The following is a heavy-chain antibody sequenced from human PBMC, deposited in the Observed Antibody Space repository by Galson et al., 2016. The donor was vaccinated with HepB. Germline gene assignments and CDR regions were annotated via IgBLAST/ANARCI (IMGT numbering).Heavy chain of an antibody. CDR1: GFTFDTHA. CDR3: AKFQMAVTGNVGYFDY. J-gene: IGHJ4*02. Sequence: SLRLSCAASGFTFDTHAMNWVRQAPGKGLEWVSAISGSGLKTDYADSVKGRFTIFRDKSKNKVSLQMSNLRVGATAGYYCAKFQMAVTGNVGYFDYWGQGALVTVSS. D-gene: IGHD6-19*01. V-gene: IGHV3-23*01. CDR2: ISGSGLKT.